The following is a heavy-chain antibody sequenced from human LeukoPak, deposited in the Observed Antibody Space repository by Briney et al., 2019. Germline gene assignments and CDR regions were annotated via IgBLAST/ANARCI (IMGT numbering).Heavy chain of an antibody. CDR3: ASAYGSGSYTPLDY. CDR2: ISVYNGNT. V-gene: IGHV1-18*01. D-gene: IGHD3-10*01. J-gene: IGHJ4*02. Sequence: GASVKVSCKASVYTFTYYGITWVRQAPGQGLEWMGWISVYNGNTNYAQKLQGRFTMTIDTSTTTAYMELWTLRSDDTAVYYCASAYGSGSYTPLDYWGQGTLVTVSS. CDR1: VYTFTYYG.